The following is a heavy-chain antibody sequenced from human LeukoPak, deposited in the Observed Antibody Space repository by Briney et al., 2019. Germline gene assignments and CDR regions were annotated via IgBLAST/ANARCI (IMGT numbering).Heavy chain of an antibody. V-gene: IGHV3-33*03. J-gene: IGHJ4*02. CDR3: AKDLLVRGVHDY. CDR2: ISFDGSDG. Sequence: GGSLRLSCAASGFTFSRYGMHWVRQAPGKGLEWVAAISFDGSDGYYADSVKGRFTISRDNSKNTLYLQMNSLRAEDTAVYYCAKDLLVRGVHDYWGQGTLVTVSS. D-gene: IGHD3-10*01. CDR1: GFTFSRYG.